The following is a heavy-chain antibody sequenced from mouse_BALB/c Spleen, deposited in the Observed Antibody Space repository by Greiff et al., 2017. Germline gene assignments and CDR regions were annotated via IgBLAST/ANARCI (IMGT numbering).Heavy chain of an antibody. V-gene: IGHV1-15*01. CDR2: IDPETGGT. D-gene: IGHD2-1*01. CDR1: GYTFTDYE. J-gene: IGHJ4*01. Sequence: VKVVESGAELVRPGASVTLSCKASGYTFTDYEMHWVKQTPVHGLEWIGAIDPETGGTAYNQKFKGKATLTADKSSSTAYMELRSLTSEDSAVYYCTRYGNYRYAMDYWGQGTSVTVSS. CDR3: TRYGNYRYAMDY.